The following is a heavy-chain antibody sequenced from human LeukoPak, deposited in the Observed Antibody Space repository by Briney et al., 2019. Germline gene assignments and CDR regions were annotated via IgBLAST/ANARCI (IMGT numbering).Heavy chain of an antibody. CDR2: IYSGGST. J-gene: IGHJ4*02. D-gene: IGHD6-13*01. Sequence: GGSLRLSCAASGFTFSSNYMSWVRQAPGKGLEWVSVIYSGGSTYYADSVKGRFTISRDNSKNTLYLQMNSLRAEDTAVYYCAREGPSEAAGRRYYFDYWGQGTLVTVSS. V-gene: IGHV3-53*01. CDR3: AREGPSEAAGRRYYFDY. CDR1: GFTFSSNY.